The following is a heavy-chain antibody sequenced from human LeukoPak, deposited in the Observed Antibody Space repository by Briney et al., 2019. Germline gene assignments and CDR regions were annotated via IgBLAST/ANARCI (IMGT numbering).Heavy chain of an antibody. CDR1: GYTFTSYG. CDR2: ISAYNGNT. D-gene: IGHD3-3*01. V-gene: IGHV1-18*01. CDR3: ARGEEYYDFWSGYYLTADFDY. Sequence: ASVKVSCKASGYTFTSYGISWVRQAPGQGLEWMGWISAYNGNTNYAQKLQGRVTMTTDTSTSTAYMELRSLRSDDTAVYYCARGEEYYDFWSGYYLTADFDYWGQGTLVTVSS. J-gene: IGHJ4*02.